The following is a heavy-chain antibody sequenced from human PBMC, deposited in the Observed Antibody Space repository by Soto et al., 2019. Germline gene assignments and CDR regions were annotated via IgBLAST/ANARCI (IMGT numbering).Heavy chain of an antibody. Sequence: GGSLRLSCAASGFTFSDYYMSWIRQAPGKGREWVSYISSRSSYTNYADSVKGRFTISRDDSKNTAYLQMNSLQTDDTAVYYCTRELFSYDYSVILWLDPWGQGTLVTVSS. CDR3: TRELFSYDYSVILWLDP. V-gene: IGHV3-11*05. CDR2: ISSRSSYT. J-gene: IGHJ5*02. CDR1: GFTFSDYY. D-gene: IGHD3-16*01.